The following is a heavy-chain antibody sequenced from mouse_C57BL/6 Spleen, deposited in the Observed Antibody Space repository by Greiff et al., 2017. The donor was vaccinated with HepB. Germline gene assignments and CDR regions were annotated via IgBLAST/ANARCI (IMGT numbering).Heavy chain of an antibody. V-gene: IGHV7-3*01. CDR3: AIQWRGYFDY. CDR1: GFTFTDYY. J-gene: IGHJ2*01. Sequence: DVQLVESGGGLVQPGGSLSLSCAASGFTFTDYYMSWVRQPPGKALEWLGFIRNKANGYTTEYSASVKGRFTISRDNSQSILYLQMNALRAEDSATYYCAIQWRGYFDYWGQGTTLTVSS. CDR2: IRNKANGYTT.